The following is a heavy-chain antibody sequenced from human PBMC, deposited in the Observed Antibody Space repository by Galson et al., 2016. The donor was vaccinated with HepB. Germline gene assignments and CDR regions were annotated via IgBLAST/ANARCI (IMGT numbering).Heavy chain of an antibody. CDR3: VRGGAARPDY. Sequence: SLRLSCAASGFSFSIYGMNWVRQAPGKGLEWVAYISSSSSERSYADSVTGRFTISRDNAKNFLFLQMSGLGAEDTAVYYCVRGGAARPDYWGQGILVTVSS. D-gene: IGHD6-6*01. J-gene: IGHJ4*02. CDR1: GFSFSIYG. CDR2: ISSSSSER. V-gene: IGHV3-48*01.